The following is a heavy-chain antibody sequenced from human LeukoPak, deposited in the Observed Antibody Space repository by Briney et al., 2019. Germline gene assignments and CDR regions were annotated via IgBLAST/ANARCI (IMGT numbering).Heavy chain of an antibody. CDR3: AKAPSGSIGAFDI. J-gene: IGHJ3*02. Sequence: GGSLRLSCAASGFTVSSDHMSWVRQAPGKGLEWVSVIYADGSTAYADSVKGRFTISRDNSKNTLYLQMNSLRAEDTAVYYCAKAPSGSIGAFDIWGQGTMVTVSS. CDR1: GFTVSSDH. CDR2: IYADGST. V-gene: IGHV3-66*01. D-gene: IGHD1-26*01.